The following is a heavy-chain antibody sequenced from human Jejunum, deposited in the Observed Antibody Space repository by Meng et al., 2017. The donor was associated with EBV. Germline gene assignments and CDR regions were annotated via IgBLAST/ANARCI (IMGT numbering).Heavy chain of an antibody. J-gene: IGHJ4*02. Sequence: PLQESGPGLVKPSRPLSLTCAVFGCYISTDNWWSWVRQPPGKGLEYIGEIHHSGSTKYNPSLKSRVTISVDKSNNHFSLKLSSVTAADTAVYYCARDRGVEDYWGQGTLVTASS. CDR2: IHHSGST. D-gene: IGHD5-24*01. CDR3: ARDRGVEDY. CDR1: GCYISTDNW. V-gene: IGHV4-4*02.